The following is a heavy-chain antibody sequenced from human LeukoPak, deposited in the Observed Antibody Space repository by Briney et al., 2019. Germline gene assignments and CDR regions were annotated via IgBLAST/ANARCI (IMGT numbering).Heavy chain of an antibody. J-gene: IGHJ4*02. CDR1: GYTFTNFD. Sequence: ASVKVSCKASGYTFTNFDINWVRQAPGQGLEWMGWMNPVSGKAGSAQKFQGRVTLTRDTSINTAYMEVSSLTSDDTASYYCARAPMGTAPLYWGQGTLVTVSS. V-gene: IGHV1-8*01. CDR2: MNPVSGKA. CDR3: ARAPMGTAPLY. D-gene: IGHD5-18*01.